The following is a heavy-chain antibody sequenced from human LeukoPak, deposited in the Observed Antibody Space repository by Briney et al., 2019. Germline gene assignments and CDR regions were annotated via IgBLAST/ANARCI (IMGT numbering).Heavy chain of an antibody. D-gene: IGHD3-22*01. J-gene: IGHJ4*02. Sequence: GASVKVSCKASGYTFASYGVSWVRQAPGQGLEWMGWISAYNGNTNYAQKFQGRVTMTRDTSISTAYMELSRLRSDDTAVYYCARVGYDSSGYYSFDYWGQGTLVTVSS. CDR1: GYTFASYG. CDR3: ARVGYDSSGYYSFDY. V-gene: IGHV1-18*01. CDR2: ISAYNGNT.